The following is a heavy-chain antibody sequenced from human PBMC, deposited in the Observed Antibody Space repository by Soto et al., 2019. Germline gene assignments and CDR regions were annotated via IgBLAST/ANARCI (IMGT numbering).Heavy chain of an antibody. CDR3: ARGLYYYDSSGYSYYFDY. Sequence: QVQLQESGPGLVKPSQTLSLTCTVSGGSISSGDYYWSWIRQPPGKGLEWIGYIYYSGSTSYNPSRKSRVTISVDTSKNQFSLKLSSVTAADTAVYYCARGLYYYDSSGYSYYFDYWGQGTLVTVSS. CDR2: IYYSGST. D-gene: IGHD3-22*01. J-gene: IGHJ4*02. CDR1: GGSISSGDYY. V-gene: IGHV4-30-4*01.